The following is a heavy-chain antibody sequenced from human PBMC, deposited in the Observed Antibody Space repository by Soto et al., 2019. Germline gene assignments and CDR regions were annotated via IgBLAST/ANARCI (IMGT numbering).Heavy chain of an antibody. D-gene: IGHD5-18*01. CDR1: GGSFSGYY. V-gene: IGHV4-34*01. CDR2: INHSGST. J-gene: IGHJ6*03. Sequence: SETLSLTCAVYGGSFSGYYWSWIRQPPGKGLEWIGEINHSGSTNYNPSLKSRVTISVDTSKNQFSLKLSSVTAADTAVYYCATRYSYGSSTLYYYYMDVWGKGTTVTVSS. CDR3: ATRYSYGSSTLYYYYMDV.